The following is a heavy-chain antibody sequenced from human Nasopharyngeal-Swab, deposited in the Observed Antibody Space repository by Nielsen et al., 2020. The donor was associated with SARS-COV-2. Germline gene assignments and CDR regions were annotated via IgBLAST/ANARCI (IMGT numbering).Heavy chain of an antibody. V-gene: IGHV3-20*04. D-gene: IGHD5-24*01. Sequence: GGSLRLSCAASGFTFDDYALSWVRQVPGKGLEWVSRITWNGDSTGYVDSVKGRFTISRDNANHSLFLQMNSLRAEDTAIYYCARDRDVDFLDSWGQGTLVTVSS. CDR2: ITWNGDST. J-gene: IGHJ5*01. CDR3: ARDRDVDFLDS. CDR1: GFTFDDYA.